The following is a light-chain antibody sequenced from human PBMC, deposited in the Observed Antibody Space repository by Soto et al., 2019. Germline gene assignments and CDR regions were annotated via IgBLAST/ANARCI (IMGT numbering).Light chain of an antibody. CDR3: NSYTSRDTPYV. CDR1: TSDVGGYRY. CDR2: EVN. Sequence: QSVLTQPASVSGSPGQSITISCTGTTSDVGGYRYVSWFQQHPGKAPKLIIYEVNNRPSGVSNRFSGSKSGNTASLTISGLQPEDEADYYCNSYTSRDTPYVFGTGTKLTVL. J-gene: IGLJ1*01. V-gene: IGLV2-14*01.